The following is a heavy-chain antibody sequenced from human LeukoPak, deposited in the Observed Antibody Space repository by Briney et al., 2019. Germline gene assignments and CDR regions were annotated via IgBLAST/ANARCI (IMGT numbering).Heavy chain of an antibody. J-gene: IGHJ4*02. CDR2: ITGSGGNT. CDR3: AKDLSPATMTGTDY. CDR1: GFTFSNYA. D-gene: IGHD3-22*01. V-gene: IGHV3-23*01. Sequence: PGASLRLSCAASGFTFSNYAMSWVRQAPGKGLEWVSAITGSGGNTYYADSVKGRFTISRDNSKNTVFLQMNSLRAEDTAVYYCAKDLSPATMTGTDYWGQGTLVTVSS.